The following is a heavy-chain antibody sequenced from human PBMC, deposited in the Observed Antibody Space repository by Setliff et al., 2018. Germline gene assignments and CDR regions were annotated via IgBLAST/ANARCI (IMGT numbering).Heavy chain of an antibody. CDR1: GFTFSNYA. J-gene: IGHJ4*02. CDR2: ISGSGAI. CDR3: AKDWASGDDH. Sequence: GGSLRLSCAASGFTFSNYAMSWVRRAPGKGLEWVSAISGSGAISYADSVKGRFTVSRDNSKNTLYLQMNSLRGEDTAVYYCAKDWASGDDHWGRGTLVTVSS. V-gene: IGHV3-23*01. D-gene: IGHD3-10*01.